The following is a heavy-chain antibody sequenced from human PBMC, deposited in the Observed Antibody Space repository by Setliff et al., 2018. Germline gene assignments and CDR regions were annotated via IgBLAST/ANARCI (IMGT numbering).Heavy chain of an antibody. J-gene: IGHJ4*02. CDR3: ARVVAAIIDY. CDR2: IYYSGST. Sequence: KTSETLSLTCTVSGGSISSSSYYWGWIRQPPGKGLEWIGSIYYSGSTYYNPSLKSRVTISVDTSKNQFSLKLSSVTAADTAVYYCARVVAAIIDYWGQGALVTVSS. CDR1: GGSISSSSYY. D-gene: IGHD2-15*01. V-gene: IGHV4-39*07.